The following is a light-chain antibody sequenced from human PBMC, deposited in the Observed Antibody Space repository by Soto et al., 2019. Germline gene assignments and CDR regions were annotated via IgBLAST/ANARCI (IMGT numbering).Light chain of an antibody. CDR2: QAS. CDR3: QQYNRHSRWA. V-gene: IGKV1-5*03. CDR1: QSVTSE. Sequence: DIQMTQSPSTLSASVGDRVTITCRASQSVTSELAWYQQKPGKAPKLLIYQASSLESGVPSRFSASGFGTEFTLAISSLQTDDFATYYSQQYNRHSRWAFGQGTKMDIK. J-gene: IGKJ1*01.